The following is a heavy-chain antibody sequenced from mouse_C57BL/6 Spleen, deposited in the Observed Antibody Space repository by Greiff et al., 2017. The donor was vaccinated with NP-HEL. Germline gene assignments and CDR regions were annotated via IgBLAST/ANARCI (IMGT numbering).Heavy chain of an antibody. Sequence: VQLQQSGAELARPGASVKLSCKASGYTFKSYGISWVKQRTGQGLEWIGEIYPRSGNTYYNEKFKGKATLTADKSSSTAYMELRSLTSEDSAVYCCAREGSTMVTGGYYFDYWGQGTTLTVSS. V-gene: IGHV1-81*01. J-gene: IGHJ2*01. CDR3: AREGSTMVTGGYYFDY. CDR1: GYTFKSYG. D-gene: IGHD2-2*01. CDR2: IYPRSGNT.